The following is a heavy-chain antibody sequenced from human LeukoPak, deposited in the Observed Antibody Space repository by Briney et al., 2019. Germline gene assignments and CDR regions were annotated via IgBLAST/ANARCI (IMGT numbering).Heavy chain of an antibody. V-gene: IGHV3-74*01. CDR3: ARGGVYSTSAVDY. CDR2: INSDGSST. Sequence: GGSLRLSCAASGFTFSSYWMHWVRQAPGKGLVWVSRINSDGSSTTYADSVKGRFTISRDNAKNTLYLQMNSLRTEDTAVYYCARGGVYSTSAVDYWGQGTLVTVSS. CDR1: GFTFSSYW. D-gene: IGHD6-6*01. J-gene: IGHJ4*02.